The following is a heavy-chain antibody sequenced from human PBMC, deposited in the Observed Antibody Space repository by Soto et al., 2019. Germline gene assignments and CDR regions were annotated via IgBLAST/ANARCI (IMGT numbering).Heavy chain of an antibody. Sequence: GASVKVSCKASGDIFRTYAISWVRQAPGQGLEWMGGIIPMFTTPNYAQKFQGRVTITADESTSTAYMELSSLRSEDTAVYYCARDPYCSSTSCLRFDPWGQGTLVTVSS. CDR2: IIPMFTTP. CDR1: GDIFRTYA. CDR3: ARDPYCSSTSCLRFDP. J-gene: IGHJ5*02. D-gene: IGHD2-2*01. V-gene: IGHV1-69*13.